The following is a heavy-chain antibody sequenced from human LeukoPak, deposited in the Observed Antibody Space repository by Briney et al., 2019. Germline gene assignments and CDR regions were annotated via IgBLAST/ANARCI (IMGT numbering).Heavy chain of an antibody. CDR3: ATLEGLVVPAAISWFDP. CDR2: FDPEDGET. D-gene: IGHD2-2*01. V-gene: IGHV1-24*01. J-gene: IGHJ5*02. CDR1: GYALTELS. Sequence: KVSCKVSGYALTELSMHWVRQAPGKGLEWMGGFDPEDGETIYAQKFQGRVTMTEDTSTDTAYMELSSLRSEDTAVYYCATLEGLVVPAAISWFDPWGQGTLVTVSS.